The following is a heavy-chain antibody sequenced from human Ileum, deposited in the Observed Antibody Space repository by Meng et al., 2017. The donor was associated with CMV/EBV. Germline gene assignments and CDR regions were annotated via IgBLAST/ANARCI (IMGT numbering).Heavy chain of an antibody. CDR1: GGSISTSSYY. V-gene: IGHV4-39*07. D-gene: IGHD2-2*01. Sequence: SETLSLTCTVSGGSISTSSYYWGWIRQPPGKGLEWIGSISFTGRTYYNPSLRSRVTMSVDTSESQFSLKVTSVTAADTAVYYCVRSSTSGFDPWGQGTRVT. J-gene: IGHJ5*02. CDR3: VRSSTSGFDP. CDR2: ISFTGRT.